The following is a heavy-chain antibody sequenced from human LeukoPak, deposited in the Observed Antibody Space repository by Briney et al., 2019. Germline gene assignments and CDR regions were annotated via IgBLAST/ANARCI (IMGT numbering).Heavy chain of an antibody. CDR3: ARDSSSSGRFDY. CDR1: GFTVSSNY. Sequence: GGSLRLSCAASGFTVSSNYMSWVCQAPGKGLEWVSVIYSGGSTYYADSVKGRFTISRDNSKNTLYLQMNSLRAEDTAVYYCARDSSSSGRFDYWGQGTLVTVSS. J-gene: IGHJ4*02. V-gene: IGHV3-66*02. CDR2: IYSGGST. D-gene: IGHD6-6*01.